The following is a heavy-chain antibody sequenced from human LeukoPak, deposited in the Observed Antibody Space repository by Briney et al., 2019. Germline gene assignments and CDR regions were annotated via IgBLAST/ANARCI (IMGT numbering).Heavy chain of an antibody. Sequence: SETLSLTCAVYGGSFSGYYWSWIRQPPGKGLEWIGYIYYSGSTNYNPSLKSRVTISVDTSKNQFSLILSSVTAADTAVYYCARHRWELNAFDIWGQGTMVTVSS. CDR3: ARHRWELNAFDI. D-gene: IGHD1-26*01. V-gene: IGHV4-59*08. CDR1: GGSFSGYY. J-gene: IGHJ3*02. CDR2: IYYSGST.